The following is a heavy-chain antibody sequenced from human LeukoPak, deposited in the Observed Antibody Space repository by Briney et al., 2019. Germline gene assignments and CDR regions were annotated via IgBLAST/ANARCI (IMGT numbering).Heavy chain of an antibody. V-gene: IGHV3-53*01. CDR1: GLSVSANY. J-gene: IGHJ4*02. CDR2: IYPNGRT. CDR3: ARAWTGDY. D-gene: IGHD3/OR15-3a*01. Sequence: PGGSLRLSCAASGLSVSANYMTWLRQAQGKGLDWVSIIYPNGRTYYADSVKGRFTISRDNSKNTLNLQMNSLRVEDTAVDYCARAWTGDYWGQGTLVTVSS.